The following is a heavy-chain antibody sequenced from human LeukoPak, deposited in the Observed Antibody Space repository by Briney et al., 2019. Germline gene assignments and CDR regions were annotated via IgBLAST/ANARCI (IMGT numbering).Heavy chain of an antibody. J-gene: IGHJ4*02. CDR1: GFTFSTYV. CDR2: ISYDGGNQ. Sequence: GRSLRLSCAASGFTFSTYVMHWVRQAPGKGLGWVALISYDGGNQYYADSVKGRFTISRDISKSTLYLQLNSLRPEDTAVYYCAMRAVAGSHFNYFDYWGQGTLVTVSS. V-gene: IGHV3-30*04. CDR3: AMRAVAGSHFNYFDY. D-gene: IGHD6-19*01.